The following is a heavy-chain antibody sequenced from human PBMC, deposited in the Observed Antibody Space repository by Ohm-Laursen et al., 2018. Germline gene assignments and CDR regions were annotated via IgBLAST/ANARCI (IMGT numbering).Heavy chain of an antibody. J-gene: IGHJ2*01. CDR3: ARATYYYDSSGYLYWYFDL. CDR2: IGTAGDT. V-gene: IGHV3-13*01. D-gene: IGHD3-22*01. CDR1: GFAFSSYD. Sequence: GSLRLSCTASGFAFSSYDMHWVRQATGKGLEWISAIGTAGDTYYPGSVKGRFTISRENAKNSLYLQMNSLRAGDTAVYYCARATYYYDSSGYLYWYFDLWGRGTLVTVSS.